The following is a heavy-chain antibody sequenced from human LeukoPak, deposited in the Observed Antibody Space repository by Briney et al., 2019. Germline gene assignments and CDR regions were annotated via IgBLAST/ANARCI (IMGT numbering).Heavy chain of an antibody. D-gene: IGHD3-22*01. J-gene: IGHJ3*02. CDR2: ISSSSSTI. CDR1: GFTFSSYS. V-gene: IGHV3-48*04. Sequence: PGGSLRLSCAASGFTFSSYSMNWVRQAPGKGLEWVSYISSSSSTIYYADSVKGRFTISRDNAKNSLYLQMNSLRAEDTAVYYCASITLIVVVDNAFDIWGQGTMVTVSS. CDR3: ASITLIVVVDNAFDI.